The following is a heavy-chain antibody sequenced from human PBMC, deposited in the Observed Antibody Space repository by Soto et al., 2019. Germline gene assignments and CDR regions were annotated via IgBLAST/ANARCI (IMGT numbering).Heavy chain of an antibody. V-gene: IGHV3-74*01. CDR1: GFTFSNYW. Sequence: EIHLAESGGGLVQPGGSLRLSCAASGFTFSNYWMHWVRQDPGKGLVWVSRINNEGSVTVYADSVKGRFTIARDNAKNMLYLQMNSLSAEDTAVYYCIRDRPHRRLGWGQGTPVTVSS. CDR3: IRDRPHRRLG. J-gene: IGHJ4*02. CDR2: INNEGSVT.